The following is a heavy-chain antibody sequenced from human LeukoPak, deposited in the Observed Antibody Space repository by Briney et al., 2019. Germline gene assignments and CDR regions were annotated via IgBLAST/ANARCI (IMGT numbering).Heavy chain of an antibody. CDR2: ISYDGSNK. CDR3: ARDPPYYYDSSGYFGAFDI. V-gene: IGHV3-30*04. D-gene: IGHD3-22*01. CDR1: GFTFSSYA. Sequence: GRSLRLSCAASGFTFSSYAMHWVRQAPGKGLEWVAVISYDGSNKYYADSVKGRFTISRDNSKNTLYLQMNSLRAEDTAVYYCARDPPYYYDSSGYFGAFDIWSQGTMVTVSS. J-gene: IGHJ3*02.